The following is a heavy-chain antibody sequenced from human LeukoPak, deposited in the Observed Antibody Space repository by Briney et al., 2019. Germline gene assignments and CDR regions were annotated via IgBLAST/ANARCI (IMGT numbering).Heavy chain of an antibody. CDR2: IHHSGRT. J-gene: IGHJ4*02. CDR1: GYSISSDYY. Sequence: KASETLSLTCTVSGYSISSDYYWGWIRQPPGKGLEWIGSIHHSGRTYYNPSLKSRVTISVDTSKNQFSLKLSSVTAADTAVYFCARRAYSAAYWKHFDYWGQGTLVTVSS. D-gene: IGHD1-1*01. V-gene: IGHV4-38-2*02. CDR3: ARRAYSAAYWKHFDY.